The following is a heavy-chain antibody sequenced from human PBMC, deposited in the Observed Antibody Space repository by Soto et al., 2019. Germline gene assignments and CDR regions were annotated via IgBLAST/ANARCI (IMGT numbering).Heavy chain of an antibody. J-gene: IGHJ4*02. Sequence: PGGSLRLSCAASGFTFSTYVMNWVRQAPGQGLEWVSRILSRGNTTYYADSVKGRFTISRDNSKNTLYLHMHSLRAEDTAVYYCASGWWELFDWGQGTLVTVSS. CDR1: GFTFSTYV. CDR2: ILSRGNTT. D-gene: IGHD1-26*01. CDR3: ASGWWELFD. V-gene: IGHV3-23*01.